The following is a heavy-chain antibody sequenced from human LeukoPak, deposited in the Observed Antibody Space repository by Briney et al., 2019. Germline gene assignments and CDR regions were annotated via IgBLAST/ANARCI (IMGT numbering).Heavy chain of an antibody. D-gene: IGHD2-15*01. Sequence: ASVKVPCKASGYTFTGYYMHWVRQAPGQGLEWMGWINPNSGGTNYAQKFQGRVTMTRDTSISTAYMELSRLRSDDTAVYYCARDGGEGYCSGGSCYSTDGAFDIWGQGTRVTVSS. V-gene: IGHV1-2*02. CDR3: ARDGGEGYCSGGSCYSTDGAFDI. CDR2: INPNSGGT. J-gene: IGHJ3*02. CDR1: GYTFTGYY.